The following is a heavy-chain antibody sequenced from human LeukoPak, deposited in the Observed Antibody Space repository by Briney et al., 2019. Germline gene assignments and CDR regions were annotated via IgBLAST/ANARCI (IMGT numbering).Heavy chain of an antibody. D-gene: IGHD4-23*01. CDR2: IYTSGST. V-gene: IGHV4-61*02. J-gene: IGHJ5*02. CDR3: ARDQTYGGNSVGWFDP. CDR1: GGSISSGSYY. Sequence: PSETLSLTCTVSGGSISSGSYYWSWIRQPPGKGLEWIGRIYTSGSTNYNPSLKSRVTISVDTSKNQFSLKLSSVTAADTAVYYCARDQTYGGNSVGWFDPWGQGTLVTVSS.